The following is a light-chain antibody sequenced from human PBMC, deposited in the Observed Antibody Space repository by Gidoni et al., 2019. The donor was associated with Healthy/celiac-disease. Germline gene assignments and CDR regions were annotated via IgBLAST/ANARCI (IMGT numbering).Light chain of an antibody. V-gene: IGKV1-39*01. CDR1: QSISSY. Sequence: DIQMTQSPSSLSASVGDRVTITCRASQSISSYLNWYQQKPGKAPKLLIYAASSLQSQFPSRFSGSGSGTDFTLTISSLQPEDFATYYCQQSYSTPITFXQXTRLEIK. CDR3: QQSYSTPIT. CDR2: AAS. J-gene: IGKJ5*01.